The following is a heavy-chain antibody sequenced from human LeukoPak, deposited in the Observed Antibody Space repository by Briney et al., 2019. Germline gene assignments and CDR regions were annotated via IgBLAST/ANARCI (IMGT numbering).Heavy chain of an antibody. Sequence: SETLSLTCTVSGCSISSSYWGWVRQPPGKGLEWIGHINYSGSTNYNPSLKSRVTISVDTSKNQFSLKLTSVTAADAAVYYCARRSQENGLITANNWFDPWGQGTLVTVSS. CDR1: GCSISSSY. CDR2: INYSGST. CDR3: ARRSQENGLITANNWFDP. J-gene: IGHJ5*02. V-gene: IGHV4-59*08. D-gene: IGHD3-16*01.